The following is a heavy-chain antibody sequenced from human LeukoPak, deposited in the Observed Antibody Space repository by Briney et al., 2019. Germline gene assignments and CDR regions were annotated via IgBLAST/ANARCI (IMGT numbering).Heavy chain of an antibody. CDR1: GYTFTSDG. V-gene: IGHV1-18*01. D-gene: IGHD5-24*01. Sequence: ASVKVSCKASGYTFTSDGISWVRQAPGQGLEWMGWISAYNGNTNYAQKLQGRVTMTTDTSTSTAYMELRSLRSDDTAVYYCARQEMATIHPPHSDYWGQGTLVTVSS. CDR3: ARQEMATIHPPHSDY. J-gene: IGHJ4*02. CDR2: ISAYNGNT.